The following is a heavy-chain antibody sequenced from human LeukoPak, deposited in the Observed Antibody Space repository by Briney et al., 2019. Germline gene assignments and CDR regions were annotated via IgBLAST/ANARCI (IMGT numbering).Heavy chain of an antibody. J-gene: IGHJ4*02. V-gene: IGHV4-30-4*01. CDR2: IYYSGST. Sequence: KPSQTLSLTCTVSGGSISSGDYYWSWIRQPPGKGLEWIGYIYYSGSTYYNPSLKSRVTISVDTSKNQFSLKLSSVTAADTAVYYCASWPGGWYGEDYWGQGTLVTVSS. D-gene: IGHD6-19*01. CDR3: ASWPGGWYGEDY. CDR1: GGSISSGDYY.